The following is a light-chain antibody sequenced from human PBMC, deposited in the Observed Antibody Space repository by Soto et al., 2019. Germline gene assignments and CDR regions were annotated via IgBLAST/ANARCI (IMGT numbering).Light chain of an antibody. CDR1: SSDVGGYNY. J-gene: IGLJ1*01. V-gene: IGLV2-8*01. CDR2: EVS. Sequence: QSALTQPPSASGSPGQSVTISCTGTSSDVGGYNYVSWYQQYPGKAPKLMIYEVSKRPSGVPDRFSGSKSGNTASLTVSGLQAEDEADYYCSSHAGSKRVFGTGTKLT. CDR3: SSHAGSKRV.